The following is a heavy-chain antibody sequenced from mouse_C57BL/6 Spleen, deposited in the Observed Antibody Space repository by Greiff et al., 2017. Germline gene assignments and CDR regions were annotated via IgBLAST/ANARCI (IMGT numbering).Heavy chain of an antibody. CDR3: TRQLRLRGLDY. CDR2: IDPENGDT. D-gene: IGHD3-2*02. CDR1: GFNIKDDY. V-gene: IGHV14-4*01. J-gene: IGHJ4*01. Sequence: VHVKQSGAELVRPGASVKLSCTASGFNIKDDYMHWVKQRPEQGLEWIGWIDPENGDTEYASKFQGKATITADTSSNTAYLQLSSLTSEDTAVYYCTRQLRLRGLDYWGQGTSVTVSS.